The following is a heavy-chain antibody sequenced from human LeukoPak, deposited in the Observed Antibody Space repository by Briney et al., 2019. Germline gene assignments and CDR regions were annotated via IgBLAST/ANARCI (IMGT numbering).Heavy chain of an antibody. CDR2: IDYSGGSS. CDR3: AKGDGGSYYYGFDC. V-gene: IGHV3-23*01. Sequence: GGSLRLSCTVSGFTLSSYEMSWIRQAPGKGLEWVSSIDYSGGSSYYADSVKGRFTISRDDSKNTLYLQLNSLRAEDTAVYYCAKGDGGSYYYGFDCWGQGTLVTVSS. CDR1: GFTLSSYE. J-gene: IGHJ4*02. D-gene: IGHD1-26*01.